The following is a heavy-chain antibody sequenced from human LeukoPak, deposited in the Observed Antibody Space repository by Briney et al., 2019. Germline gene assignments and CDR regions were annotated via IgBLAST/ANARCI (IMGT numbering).Heavy chain of an antibody. D-gene: IGHD3-22*01. J-gene: IGHJ4*02. CDR1: GFTFSSYS. CDR3: ARDFRGPYDSSVYPDY. Sequence: GSLRLSCAASGFTFSSYSMNWVRQAPGKGLEWVSSISSSSSYIYYADSVKGRFTTSRDNAKNSLYLQMNSLRAEDTAVYYCARDFRGPYDSSVYPDYWGQGPLVTVSS. CDR2: ISSSSSYI. V-gene: IGHV3-21*01.